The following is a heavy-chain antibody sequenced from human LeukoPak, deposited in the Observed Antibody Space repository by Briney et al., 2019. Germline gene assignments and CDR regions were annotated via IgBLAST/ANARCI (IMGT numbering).Heavy chain of an antibody. V-gene: IGHV3-23*01. CDR2: ISGSGGDT. J-gene: IGHJ4*02. CDR1: GFTFSSYA. D-gene: IGHD3-10*01. CDR3: AKLIGVYYYGSGSHRTFDY. Sequence: GGSLRLSCAASGFTFSSYAMSWVRQAPGKGLEWVSAISGSGGDTHYADSVKGRFTISRDNSKNTLYLQMNSLRAEDTAVYYCAKLIGVYYYGSGSHRTFDYWGQGTLVTVSS.